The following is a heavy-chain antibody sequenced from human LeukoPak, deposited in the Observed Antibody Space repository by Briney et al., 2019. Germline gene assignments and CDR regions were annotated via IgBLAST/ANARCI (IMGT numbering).Heavy chain of an antibody. CDR2: IYYSGST. CDR1: GGSISSGDYY. D-gene: IGHD5-24*01. J-gene: IGHJ4*02. V-gene: IGHV4-30-4*01. Sequence: SQTLSLTCTVSGGSISSGDYYWSWIRQPPGKGLEWIGYIYYSGSTYYNPSLKSRVTISVDMSKNQFSLKLSSVTAADTAVYYCARGGRDGYNQFDYWGQGTLVTVSS. CDR3: ARGGRDGYNQFDY.